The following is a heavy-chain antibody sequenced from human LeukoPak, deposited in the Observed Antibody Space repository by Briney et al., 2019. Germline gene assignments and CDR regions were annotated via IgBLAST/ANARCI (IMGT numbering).Heavy chain of an antibody. CDR1: GGSISSGNYY. Sequence: SETLSLTCTVSGGSISSGNYYWSWIRQHPGKGLEWIGYIYYGGSTYYNPSLKSRVTISADTSKNQFSLKLSSVTAADTAVYYCARGGRSGSSGFYFDYWGQGTLVTVSA. CDR3: ARGGRSGSSGFYFDY. V-gene: IGHV4-31*03. D-gene: IGHD1-26*01. CDR2: IYYGGST. J-gene: IGHJ4*02.